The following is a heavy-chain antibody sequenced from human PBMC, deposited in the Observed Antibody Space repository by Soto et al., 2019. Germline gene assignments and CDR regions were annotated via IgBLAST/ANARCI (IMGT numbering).Heavy chain of an antibody. V-gene: IGHV4-30-2*01. Sequence: PSETLSLTCAVSGGSISSGGYSWNWIRQPPGKGLEWIGYIYHSGSTLYNPSLKSRVTISVDKSKNHFSLRLISVTAADTAIYFCAREGNLGRWLQPLDFWGQGTLVTVSS. CDR2: IYHSGST. J-gene: IGHJ4*02. D-gene: IGHD5-12*01. CDR1: GGSISSGGYS. CDR3: AREGNLGRWLQPLDF.